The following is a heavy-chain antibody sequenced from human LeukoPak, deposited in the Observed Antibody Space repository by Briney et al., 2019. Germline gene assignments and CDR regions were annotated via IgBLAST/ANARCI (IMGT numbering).Heavy chain of an antibody. Sequence: GASVKVSCKASGYTFTSYYMHWVRQAPGQGLEWMGIINPSGDSTNYAQKFQGRVTMTRDMSTSTVYMELSSLRSEDTAVYYCASLSRYSGYDLFGDYYYMDVWGKGTTVTVSS. J-gene: IGHJ6*03. CDR3: ASLSRYSGYDLFGDYYYMDV. D-gene: IGHD5-12*01. V-gene: IGHV1-46*01. CDR1: GYTFTSYY. CDR2: INPSGDST.